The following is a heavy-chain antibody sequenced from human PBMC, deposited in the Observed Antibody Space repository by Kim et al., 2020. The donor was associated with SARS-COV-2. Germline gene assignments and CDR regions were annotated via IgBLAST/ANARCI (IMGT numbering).Heavy chain of an antibody. Sequence: NPSLKRRITISVDPSKHQCALKLSSVPAADTAVYYCARALPYGDYVSDYWGQGTLVTVSS. J-gene: IGHJ4*02. V-gene: IGHV4-59*01. CDR3: ARALPYGDYVSDY. D-gene: IGHD4-17*01.